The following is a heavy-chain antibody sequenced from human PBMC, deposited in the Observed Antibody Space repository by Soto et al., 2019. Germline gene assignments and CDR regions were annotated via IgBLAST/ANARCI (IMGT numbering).Heavy chain of an antibody. Sequence: SETLSLTCTVSGGSIRSYCWTWIRQPPGEGLEWIGYIYYSGSTYYNPSLKSRVTISVDTSKNQFSLKLSSVTAADTAVYYCARDRVMITFGGVISHRAGFDYWGQGTLVTVSS. CDR3: ARDRVMITFGGVISHRAGFDY. CDR2: IYYSGST. V-gene: IGHV4-59*12. J-gene: IGHJ4*02. D-gene: IGHD3-16*02. CDR1: GGSIRSYC.